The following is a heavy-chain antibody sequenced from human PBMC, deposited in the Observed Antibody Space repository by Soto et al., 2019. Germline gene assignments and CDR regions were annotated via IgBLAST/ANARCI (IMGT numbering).Heavy chain of an antibody. V-gene: IGHV3-30*18. Sequence: QVQLVESGGGVVQPGRSLRLSCAASGFTFSSYGMHWVRQAPGKGLEWVAVISYDGSNKYYADSVKGRFTISRDNSKNTLYLQMNSLRAEDTAVYYCAKEGEDTAMAVNWFDPWGQGTLVTVSS. J-gene: IGHJ5*02. CDR3: AKEGEDTAMAVNWFDP. CDR1: GFTFSSYG. D-gene: IGHD5-18*01. CDR2: ISYDGSNK.